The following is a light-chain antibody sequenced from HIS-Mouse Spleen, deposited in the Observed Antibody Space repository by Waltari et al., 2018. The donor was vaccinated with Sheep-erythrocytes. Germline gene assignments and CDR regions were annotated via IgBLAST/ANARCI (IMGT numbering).Light chain of an antibody. CDR3: YSAADNNWV. Sequence: SYELTQPSSVSVSPGQTARITCSGDVLAKKKYARWFQQKPGQAPGLVIYKESERPSGIPERFSGSSSGTTVTLTISGAQVEDEADYYCYSAADNNWVFGGGTKLTVL. CDR2: KES. V-gene: IGLV3-27*01. CDR1: VLAKKKY. J-gene: IGLJ3*02.